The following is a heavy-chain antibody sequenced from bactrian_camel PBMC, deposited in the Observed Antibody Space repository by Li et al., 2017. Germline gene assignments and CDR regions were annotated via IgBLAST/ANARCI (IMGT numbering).Heavy chain of an antibody. J-gene: IGHJ4*01. Sequence: DVQLVESGGGSVQSGGSLRLSCAASGSGYISGTYCLGWFRQAPGKEREAVAAIYVGDGDTYYADSVKGRFTISQDDAKNTVYLQMNNLKPEDTAMYYCAADVGSMSGNCQPNYWGQGTQVTVS. CDR2: IYVGDGDT. V-gene: IGHV3S40*01. CDR3: AADVGSMSGNCQPNY. CDR1: GSGYISGTYC. D-gene: IGHD6*01.